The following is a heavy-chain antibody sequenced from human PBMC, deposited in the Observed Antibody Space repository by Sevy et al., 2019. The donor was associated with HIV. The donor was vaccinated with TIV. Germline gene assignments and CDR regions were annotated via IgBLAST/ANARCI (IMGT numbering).Heavy chain of an antibody. CDR1: GYTFTSYG. V-gene: IGHV1-18*01. J-gene: IGHJ5*02. CDR2: ISAYNGNR. D-gene: IGHD2-2*02. Sequence: ASVKVSCKASGYTFTSYGISWVRQAPGQGLEWMGWISAYNGNRNYAQRLQGRVTMTTDTSTSTAYMELRSLRSDDTAVYYCARAALDIVVVPAAIHLEYNWFDPWGQGTLVTVSS. CDR3: ARAALDIVVVPAAIHLEYNWFDP.